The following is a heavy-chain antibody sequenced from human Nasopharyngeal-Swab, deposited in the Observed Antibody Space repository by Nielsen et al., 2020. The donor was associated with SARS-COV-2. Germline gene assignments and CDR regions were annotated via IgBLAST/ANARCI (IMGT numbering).Heavy chain of an antibody. V-gene: IGHV4-34*01. J-gene: IGHJ4*02. CDR1: GGSFSAYY. Sequence: SETLSLTCAVYGGSFSAYYWSWIRQPPGKGLEWIGEINHSGSTNYNPSLKSRVTISVDTSKNQFSLKLSSVTAADTAVYYCARGNDYGDPLDYWGQGTLVTVSS. D-gene: IGHD4-17*01. CDR2: INHSGST. CDR3: ARGNDYGDPLDY.